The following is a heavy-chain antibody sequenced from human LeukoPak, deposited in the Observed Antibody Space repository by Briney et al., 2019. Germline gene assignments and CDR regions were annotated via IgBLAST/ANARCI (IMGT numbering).Heavy chain of an antibody. J-gene: IGHJ3*02. Sequence: GGSLRLSCAASGFTFSSYGMHWVRQAPGKGLEWVALIRYDGSNKYYADSVKGRFTISRDNSKNTLYLQMNSLRAEDTAVYYCAKDLGGYSYGSHDAFDIWGQGTMVTVSS. CDR2: IRYDGSNK. CDR1: GFTFSSYG. V-gene: IGHV3-30*02. CDR3: AKDLGGYSYGSHDAFDI. D-gene: IGHD5-18*01.